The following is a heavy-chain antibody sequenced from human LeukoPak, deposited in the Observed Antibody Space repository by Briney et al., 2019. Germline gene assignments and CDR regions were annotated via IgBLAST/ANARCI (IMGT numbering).Heavy chain of an antibody. CDR1: GYTFTSYA. J-gene: IGHJ5*02. CDR3: ARLRYFDWSSPNDH. D-gene: IGHD3-9*01. CDR2: INTNTENP. Sequence: ASVKVSCKASGYTFTSYAMNWVRQAPGQGLEWMGWINTNTENPTYAQGFTGRFVFSLDTSVSTAYLQISSLKAEDTAVYYCARLRYFDWSSPNDHWGQGTLVTVSS. V-gene: IGHV7-4-1*02.